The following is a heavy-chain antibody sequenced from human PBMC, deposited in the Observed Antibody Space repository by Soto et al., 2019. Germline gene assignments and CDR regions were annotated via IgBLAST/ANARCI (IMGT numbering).Heavy chain of an antibody. V-gene: IGHV1-69*08. CDR1: GTIFSSYT. Sequence: QVQLVQSGAEVKKPGSSVRVSCKASGTIFSSYTISWVRQAPGQGLEWMGRIIPILGETNSAQKFQTRVTLTADKSTTTAYMQLNSLRLEDTAVYYCARGLGGRMDDWGQGTTVTVSS. J-gene: IGHJ6*02. CDR2: IIPILGET. CDR3: ARGLGGRMDD. D-gene: IGHD3-16*01.